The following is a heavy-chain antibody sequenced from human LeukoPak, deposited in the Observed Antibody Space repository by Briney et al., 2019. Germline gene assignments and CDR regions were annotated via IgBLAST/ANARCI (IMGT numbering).Heavy chain of an antibody. CDR3: ARGFNCGGDCYSGLGFDY. V-gene: IGHV7-4-1*02. J-gene: IGHJ4*02. Sequence: GASVKVSCKASGYTFTSYAMNWVRQAPGQGLEWMGWINTNTGNPTYAQGFTGRFVFSLDTSVSTAYLQISSLKAEDTAVYYCARGFNCGGDCYSGLGFDYWGQGTLATVSS. D-gene: IGHD2-21*02. CDR2: INTNTGNP. CDR1: GYTFTSYA.